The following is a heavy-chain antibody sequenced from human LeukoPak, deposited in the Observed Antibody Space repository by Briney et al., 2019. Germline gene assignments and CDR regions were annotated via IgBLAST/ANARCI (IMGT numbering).Heavy chain of an antibody. CDR1: GFTFSSYG. CDR2: LWYDGSNK. Sequence: GGSLRLFCAASGFTFSSYGMHWVRQAPGKGLEWVAVLWYDGSNKYYADSVKGRFTISRDNSKNTLYVQMNSLRAEDTAAYYCAKDQNVLLWFGELLSFDYWGQGTLVTVSS. V-gene: IGHV3-30*02. CDR3: AKDQNVLLWFGELLSFDY. J-gene: IGHJ4*02. D-gene: IGHD3-10*01.